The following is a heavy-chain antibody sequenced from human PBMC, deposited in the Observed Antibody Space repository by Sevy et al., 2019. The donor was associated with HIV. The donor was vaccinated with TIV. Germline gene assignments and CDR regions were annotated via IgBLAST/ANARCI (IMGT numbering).Heavy chain of an antibody. CDR1: GFTFSSYS. V-gene: IGHV3-21*01. Sequence: GGSLRLSCAASGFTFSSYSMNWVRQAPGKGLEWVSSISSSSSYIYYADSVKGRFTISRDNAKNSLYLQMNSLRAEDTAVYYCARGTGSGSYGVGSYYYYYMDVWGKGTTVTVSS. CDR3: ARGTGSGSYGVGSYYYYYMDV. CDR2: ISSSSSYI. D-gene: IGHD3-10*01. J-gene: IGHJ6*03.